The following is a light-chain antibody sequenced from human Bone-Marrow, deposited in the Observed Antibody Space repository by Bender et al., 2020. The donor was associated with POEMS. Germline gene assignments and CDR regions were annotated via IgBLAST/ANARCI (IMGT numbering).Light chain of an antibody. J-gene: IGLJ3*02. CDR2: EVY. Sequence: QSALTQPPSVSGSPGQSVTISCTGTNSDIGTYDLVSWYQQPPDTAPKLIIYEVYYRPSGVPDRFYAFKSGNTASLTISGLQPEDAADYYCSSYTRRGTWVFGGGTRLTVL. CDR3: SSYTRRGTWV. CDR1: NSDIGTYDL. V-gene: IGLV2-18*02.